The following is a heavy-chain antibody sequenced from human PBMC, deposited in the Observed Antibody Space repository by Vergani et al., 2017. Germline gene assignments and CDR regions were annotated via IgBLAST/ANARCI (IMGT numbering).Heavy chain of an antibody. D-gene: IGHD3-22*01. Sequence: QVQLVQSGAEVKKPGSSVKVSCKASGGTFSSYAISWVRQAPGQGLEWMGGIIPIFGTANYAQKFQVRVTITADESTSTAYMELSSLRSEDTAVYYCARDERDYYDSSGYYYYLYWGQGTLVTVSS. CDR3: ARDERDYYDSSGYYYYLY. CDR2: IIPIFGTA. V-gene: IGHV1-69*01. J-gene: IGHJ4*02. CDR1: GGTFSSYA.